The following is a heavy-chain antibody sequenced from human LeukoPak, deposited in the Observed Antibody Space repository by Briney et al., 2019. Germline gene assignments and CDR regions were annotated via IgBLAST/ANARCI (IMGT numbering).Heavy chain of an antibody. CDR3: ARVLSSGWYSYFDY. Sequence: GGSLRLSCAASGFTFSSYSMNWVRQAPGKGLEWVSYISSSSTIYYADSVKGRFTISRDNAKNSLYLQMNSLRAEDTAVYYCARVLSSGWYSYFDYWGQGTLVTVSS. J-gene: IGHJ4*02. CDR1: GFTFSSYS. CDR2: ISSSSTI. D-gene: IGHD6-19*01. V-gene: IGHV3-48*01.